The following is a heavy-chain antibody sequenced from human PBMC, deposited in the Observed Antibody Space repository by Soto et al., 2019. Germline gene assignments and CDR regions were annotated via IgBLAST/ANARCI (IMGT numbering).Heavy chain of an antibody. V-gene: IGHV3-23*01. CDR2: ISGSGGST. CDR1: GFTFSSYA. D-gene: IGHD2-2*01. CDR3: AKDFRIVVVPAAIRLPPYMDV. Sequence: GGSLRLSCAASGFTFSSYAMSWVRQAPGKGLEWVSAISGSGGSTYYADSVKGRFTISRDNSKNTLYLQMNSLRAEDTAVYYCAKDFRIVVVPAAIRLPPYMDVWGKGTTVTVSS. J-gene: IGHJ6*03.